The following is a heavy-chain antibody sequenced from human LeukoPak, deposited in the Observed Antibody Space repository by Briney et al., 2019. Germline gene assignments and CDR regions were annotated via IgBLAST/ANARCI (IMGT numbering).Heavy chain of an antibody. D-gene: IGHD2-21*02. CDR1: GFTFSRYD. V-gene: IGHV3-13*01. CDR2: IGTAGDT. J-gene: IGHJ2*01. Sequence: GGSLRLSCAASGFTFSRYDMHWVRQDTGRGLEWVSAIGTAGDTHYPGSVKGRFTISRENAKNSLYLQMNSLRAEDTAVYYCVRDTAVAAKFGNWHFDLWGRGTLVTVSS. CDR3: VRDTAVAAKFGNWHFDL.